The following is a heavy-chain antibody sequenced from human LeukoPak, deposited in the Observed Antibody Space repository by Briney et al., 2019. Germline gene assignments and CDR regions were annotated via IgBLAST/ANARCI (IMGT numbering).Heavy chain of an antibody. CDR3: ARVANITTFGMDV. J-gene: IGHJ6*02. D-gene: IGHD3-9*01. V-gene: IGHV3-33*01. CDR1: GFTFSIFC. Sequence: GGSLRLSCAASGFTFSIFCMHWVRQAPGKGLEWVAVIWYDGSKKYYADSVKGRFTISRDNSKNTLYLQMNALRAEDTAVYYCARVANITTFGMDVWGQGTTVTVSS. CDR2: IWYDGSKK.